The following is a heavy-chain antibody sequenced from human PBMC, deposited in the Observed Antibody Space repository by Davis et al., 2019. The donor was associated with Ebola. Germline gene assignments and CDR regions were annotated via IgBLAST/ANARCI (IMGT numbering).Heavy chain of an antibody. CDR3: TTGAAEVLRFLEWLTGAYYYYGMDV. D-gene: IGHD3-3*01. V-gene: IGHV3-15*01. CDR1: GFTFSNAW. CDR2: IKSKTDGGTT. Sequence: GGSLRLSCAASGFTFSNAWMSWVRQAPGKGLEWVGRIKSKTDGGTTDYAAPVKGRFTISRDDSKNTLYLQMNSLKTEDTAVYYCTTGAAEVLRFLEWLTGAYYYYGMDVWGKGTTVTVSS. J-gene: IGHJ6*04.